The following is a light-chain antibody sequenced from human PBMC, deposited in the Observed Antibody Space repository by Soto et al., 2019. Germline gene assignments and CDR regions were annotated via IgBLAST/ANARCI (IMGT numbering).Light chain of an antibody. CDR3: QPYGYFQWT. Sequence: IVLTQSPGTLSLSPGERATLSCRASQSGSSSYLAWYQQKAGLAPRLLIYGASTRATGIPDRFSGSGFGTIFPSTISRLGPEDIAVNFCQPYGYFQWTFGQGTKVEIK. CDR1: QSGSSSY. V-gene: IGKV3-20*01. CDR2: GAS. J-gene: IGKJ1*01.